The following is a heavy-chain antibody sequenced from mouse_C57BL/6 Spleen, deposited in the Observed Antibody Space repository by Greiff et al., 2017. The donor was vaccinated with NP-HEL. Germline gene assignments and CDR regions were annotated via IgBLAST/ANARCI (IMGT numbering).Heavy chain of an antibody. D-gene: IGHD1-1*01. Sequence: QVQLQQPGAELVRPGTSVKLSCKASGYTFTSYWMHWVKQRPGQGLEWIGVIDPSDSYTNYNQKFKGKATLTVDTSSSTAYMQLSSLTSEDSAVYYCAKGTTVVAEVDYWGQGTTLTVSS. CDR1: GYTFTSYW. CDR3: AKGTTVVAEVDY. J-gene: IGHJ2*01. V-gene: IGHV1-59*01. CDR2: IDPSDSYT.